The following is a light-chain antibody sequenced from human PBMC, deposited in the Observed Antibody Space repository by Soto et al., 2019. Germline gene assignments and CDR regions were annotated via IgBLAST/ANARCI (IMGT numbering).Light chain of an antibody. CDR3: QQYDKWPRT. J-gene: IGKJ1*01. CDR1: QRVSSN. V-gene: IGKV3-15*01. Sequence: EVVLTQSPATLSLSPGERATLSCRASQRVSSNLAWYQHKPGQSPRLLIYGASARATGIPDRFSGGGSGAEYTLTISSLQSEDFAVYYCQQYDKWPRTFGQGTKVDIK. CDR2: GAS.